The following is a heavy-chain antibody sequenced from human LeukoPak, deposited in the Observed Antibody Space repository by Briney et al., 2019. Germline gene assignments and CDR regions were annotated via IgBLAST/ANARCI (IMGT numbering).Heavy chain of an antibody. Sequence: PGGSLRLSCAASGFTFRSYWMHWVRQAPGKGLVWVSRINTDGSSTSYADSVKGRFTVTRDNAKNTLYLQMNSLRAEDTAVYYCARVGPRGDYFDYWGQGTLVTVSS. V-gene: IGHV3-74*01. CDR2: INTDGSST. D-gene: IGHD3-10*01. CDR3: ARVGPRGDYFDY. J-gene: IGHJ4*02. CDR1: GFTFRSYW.